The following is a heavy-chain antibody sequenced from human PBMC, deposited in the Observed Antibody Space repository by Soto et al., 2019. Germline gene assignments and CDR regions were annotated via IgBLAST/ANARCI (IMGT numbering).Heavy chain of an antibody. CDR3: ARDRAKSHDWFDS. CDR2: ISSSGSTN. CDR1: GFTFSSYE. Sequence: EVQLVESGGGLVQPGGSLRLSCAASGFTFSSYEMNCVRQAPGKGLAGVSYISSSGSTNYYADSVKGRFTISRDNAKDSLYLQMNSLRAEATDVYYCARDRAKSHDWFDSWGQGTLVTVSS. J-gene: IGHJ5*01. V-gene: IGHV3-48*03.